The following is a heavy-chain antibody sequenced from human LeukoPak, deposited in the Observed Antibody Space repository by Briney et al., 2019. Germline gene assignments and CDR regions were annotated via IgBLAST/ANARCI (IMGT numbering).Heavy chain of an antibody. Sequence: PGGSLRLSCAASGFTFSSYSMNWVRQAPGKGLEWVSSISSSSSYIYYADSVKGRFTISRDNSKNTLYLQMNSLRAEDTAVYYCARERKDYGDAFDIWGQGTMVTVSS. CDR2: ISSSSSYI. J-gene: IGHJ3*02. V-gene: IGHV3-21*01. CDR3: ARERKDYGDAFDI. D-gene: IGHD4-17*01. CDR1: GFTFSSYS.